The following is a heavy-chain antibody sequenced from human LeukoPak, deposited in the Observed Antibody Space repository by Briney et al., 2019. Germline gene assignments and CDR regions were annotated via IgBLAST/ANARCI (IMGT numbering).Heavy chain of an antibody. J-gene: IGHJ3*02. D-gene: IGHD1-14*01. CDR1: GFTFSSYA. V-gene: IGHV3-30*04. CDR2: ISYDGSNK. CDR3: ARVTDHAVDAFDI. Sequence: GGSLRLSCAASGFTFSSYAMHWVRQAPGKGLEWVAVISYDGSNKYYADSVKGRSTISRDNSKNTLYLQMNSLRAEDTAVYYCARVTDHAVDAFDIWGQGKMVTVSS.